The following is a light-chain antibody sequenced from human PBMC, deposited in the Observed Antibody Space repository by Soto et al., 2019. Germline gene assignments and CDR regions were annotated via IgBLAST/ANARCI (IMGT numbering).Light chain of an antibody. Sequence: EIVLTQSPGTLSLSPGERATLSCRASQSVSSNYLAWYQQKPGQAPSLLIYAASSRATGIPDRFSGSGSGTDFTLTISRLEPEDFAVYYCRQYCNSPRTFGQGTKVEIK. CDR1: QSVSSNY. CDR2: AAS. CDR3: RQYCNSPRT. V-gene: IGKV3-20*01. J-gene: IGKJ1*01.